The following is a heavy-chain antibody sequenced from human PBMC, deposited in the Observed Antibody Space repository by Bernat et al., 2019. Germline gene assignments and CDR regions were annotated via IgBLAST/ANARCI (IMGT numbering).Heavy chain of an antibody. CDR2: IWYDGSNK. Sequence: QVQLVESGGGVVQPGRSLRLSCAASGFTFSSYGMHWVRQAPGKGLEWVAVIWYDGSNKYYADSVKGRFTISRDNSKNTLYLQMNSLRAEDTAVYYCARYTYYFDYWGQGTLVTVSS. CDR1: GFTFSSYG. CDR3: ARYTYYFDY. J-gene: IGHJ4*02. V-gene: IGHV3-33*01. D-gene: IGHD2-2*02.